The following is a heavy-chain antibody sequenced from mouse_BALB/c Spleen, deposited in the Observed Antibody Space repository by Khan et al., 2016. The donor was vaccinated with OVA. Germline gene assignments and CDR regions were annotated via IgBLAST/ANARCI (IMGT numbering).Heavy chain of an antibody. J-gene: IGHJ3*01. V-gene: IGHV1-7*01. Sequence: QIQLVQSGAELAKPGASVKMSCKASGYTFTNYWMHWVKQRPGQGLEWIGYINPSTGYSEYNQKFKDKATLTADKSSSTAYIQLSSLTSEDSAVYYCANHGSSSAWLTYWGQRTLVTVSA. CDR1: GYTFTNYW. CDR2: INPSTGYS. CDR3: ANHGSSSAWLTY. D-gene: IGHD1-1*01.